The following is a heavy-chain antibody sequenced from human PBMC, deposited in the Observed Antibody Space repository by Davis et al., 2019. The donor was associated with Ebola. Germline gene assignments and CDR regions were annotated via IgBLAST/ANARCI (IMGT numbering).Heavy chain of an antibody. CDR1: GGSFSGYY. CDR3: ARAVGATTGWFDP. CDR2: INHSGST. D-gene: IGHD1-26*01. V-gene: IGHV4-34*01. J-gene: IGHJ5*02. Sequence: SETLSLTCAVYGGSFSGYYWSWIRQLPGKGLEWIGEINHSGSTNYNPSLKSRVTISVDTSKNQFSLKLSSVTAADTAVYYCARAVGATTGWFDPWGQGTLVTVSS.